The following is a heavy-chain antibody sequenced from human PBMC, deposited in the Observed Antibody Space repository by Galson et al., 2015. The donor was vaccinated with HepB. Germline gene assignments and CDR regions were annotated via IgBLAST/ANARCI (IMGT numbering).Heavy chain of an antibody. CDR1: GFTFGDYA. CDR3: TRDSYNYDSSGSYGHYYYGLDV. CDR2: IRSKAFGGTT. D-gene: IGHD3-22*01. V-gene: IGHV3-49*03. Sequence: SLRLSCAASGFTFGDYAMNWFRQAPGKGLEWVGFIRSKAFGGTTEYAASLKGRFTISRDDSKSIAYLQMNSLKTEDTAVYYCTRDSYNYDSSGSYGHYYYGLDVWGQGTTVTVSS. J-gene: IGHJ6*02.